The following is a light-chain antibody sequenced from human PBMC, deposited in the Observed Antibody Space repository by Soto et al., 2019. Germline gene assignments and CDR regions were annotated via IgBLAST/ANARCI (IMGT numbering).Light chain of an antibody. Sequence: DFQMTQSPSSLSASAGDRVTITCRASQGINNHLAWFQQKPGQVPKVLIYAASTLQTGVPSRFSGSGSGTEFTLTISSRRREDGATYDCHNYNRGPPSRTFGGGTKVEIK. CDR2: AAS. CDR1: QGINNH. V-gene: IGKV1-27*01. CDR3: HNYNRGPPSRT. J-gene: IGKJ4*01.